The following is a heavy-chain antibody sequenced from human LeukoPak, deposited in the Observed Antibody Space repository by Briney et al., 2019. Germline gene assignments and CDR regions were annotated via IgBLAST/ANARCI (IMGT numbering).Heavy chain of an antibody. J-gene: IGHJ4*02. CDR3: ARGGYDSPYYFDY. D-gene: IGHD3-22*01. CDR1: GFTVSSNY. CDR2: IYSGGST. Sequence: PGGSLRLSCAASGFTVSSNYMSWVRQAPGKGLEWVSVIYSGGSTYYADSVKGRFTISRDNSKNTLYLQMNSLRAEGTAVYYCARGGYDSPYYFDYWGQGTLVTVSS. V-gene: IGHV3-53*01.